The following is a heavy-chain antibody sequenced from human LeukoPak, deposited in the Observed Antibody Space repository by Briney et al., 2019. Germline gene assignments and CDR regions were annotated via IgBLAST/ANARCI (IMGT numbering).Heavy chain of an antibody. CDR3: AGAAYYDFWSGYQLTHPDY. CDR2: ISAYNGNT. V-gene: IGHV1-18*01. D-gene: IGHD3-3*01. CDR1: GYTFTSYG. Sequence: ASVKVSCKASGYTFTSYGISWVRQAPGQGLEWMGWISAYNGNTNYAQKLRGRVTMTTDTSTSTAYMELRSLRSDDTAVYYCAGAAYYDFWSGYQLTHPDYWGQGTLVTVSS. J-gene: IGHJ4*02.